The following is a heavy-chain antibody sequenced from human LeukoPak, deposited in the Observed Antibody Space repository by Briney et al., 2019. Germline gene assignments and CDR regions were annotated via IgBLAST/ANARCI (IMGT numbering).Heavy chain of an antibody. CDR2: IYHTGTT. Sequence: SETLSLTCNVSGGIISDTSYYWGWIRQPSGKGLDWIGSIYHTGTTYYSPSLKSRVTISVHTSKNHFSLELSSVTAADTAVYYCARQQCNGGSCYSRAIWFDPWGQGTLVTVSS. V-gene: IGHV4-39*01. D-gene: IGHD2-15*01. J-gene: IGHJ5*02. CDR3: ARQQCNGGSCYSRAIWFDP. CDR1: GGIISDTSYY.